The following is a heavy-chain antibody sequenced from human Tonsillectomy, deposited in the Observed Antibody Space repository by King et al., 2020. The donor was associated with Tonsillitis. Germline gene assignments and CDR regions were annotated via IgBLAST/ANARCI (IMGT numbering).Heavy chain of an antibody. CDR3: ARDRGITIYYSYGMDV. CDR1: GFTFSNYW. J-gene: IGHJ6*02. V-gene: IGHV3-7*01. Sequence: VQLVESGGGLVQPGGSLRLSCAASGFTFSNYWMNWFRQAPGKGLEWVANIKQDGSEKYYVDSVKGRFTISRDNAKNSLYLQMNSLRAEDTAVYYCARDRGITIYYSYGMDVWGQGTTVTVSS. D-gene: IGHD3-9*01. CDR2: IKQDGSEK.